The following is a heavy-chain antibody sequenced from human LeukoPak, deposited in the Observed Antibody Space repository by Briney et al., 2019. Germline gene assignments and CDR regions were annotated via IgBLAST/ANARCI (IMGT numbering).Heavy chain of an antibody. J-gene: IGHJ6*02. CDR3: ARYSSSGSWLDYGMDV. V-gene: IGHV1-69*13. D-gene: IGHD6-6*01. CDR1: GGTFSSYA. CDR2: IIPIFGTA. Sequence: SVKVSCKASGGTFSSYAISWVRQAPGQGLEWMGGIIPIFGTANYAQKFQGRVTITADESTSTAYMELSSLRSEDTAVYYCARYSSSGSWLDYGMDVWGQGTTVTVSS.